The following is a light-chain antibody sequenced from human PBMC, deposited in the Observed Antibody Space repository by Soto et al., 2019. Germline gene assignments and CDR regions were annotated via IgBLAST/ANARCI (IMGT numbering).Light chain of an antibody. CDR1: QTISSW. CDR3: KHYSSNSQA. J-gene: IGKJ1*01. CDR2: KAS. Sequence: DIQMTQSPSTLSGSVGDRVTITCRASQTISSWLAWYQHKPGKAHKHLIYKASTLKSAAPSRISGSGSGREFPLTIGSLLADDFATPSSKHYSSNSQAYGQGTTV. V-gene: IGKV1-5*03.